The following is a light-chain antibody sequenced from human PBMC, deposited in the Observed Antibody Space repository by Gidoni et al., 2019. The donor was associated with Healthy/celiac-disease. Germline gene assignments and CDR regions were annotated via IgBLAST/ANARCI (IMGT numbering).Light chain of an antibody. Sequence: QSALTQPASVSGSPGQSITISCTGTSSDVGGYNYVYWYQQHPGKAPKLMIYEVSNRPSGVPDRFSGSKSGNTASLTISGLQAEDEADYYCSSYTSSSTLYVFGTGTKVTVL. CDR1: SSDVGGYNY. V-gene: IGLV2-14*01. J-gene: IGLJ1*01. CDR2: EVS. CDR3: SSYTSSSTLYV.